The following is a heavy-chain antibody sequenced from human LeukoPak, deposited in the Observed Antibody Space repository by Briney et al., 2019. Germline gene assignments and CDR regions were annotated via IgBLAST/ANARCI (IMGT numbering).Heavy chain of an antibody. CDR2: IRGSGGGT. Sequence: GGSLRLSCAASGITFSTYAMTWVRPAPGRGLEWVSSIRGSGGGTDYADSVKGRFTISRDNSRDTLFLQMNSLRAEDTALYYCTRDPNGDYVGAFDMWGPGTMVTVSS. CDR3: TRDPNGDYVGAFDM. CDR1: GITFSTYA. D-gene: IGHD4-17*01. J-gene: IGHJ3*02. V-gene: IGHV3-23*01.